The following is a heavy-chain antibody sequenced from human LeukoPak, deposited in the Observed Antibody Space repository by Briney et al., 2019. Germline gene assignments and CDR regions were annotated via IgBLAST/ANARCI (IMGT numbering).Heavy chain of an antibody. Sequence: SETLSLTCTVSGGSINSYYWNWIRQPPGKGPEWIAHISYSGSTSYNPSLKSRVTISVDRSKNQFSLKVSSVTAADTAIYYCARIVTSGRTYYFYYMDVWGKGTTVTVSS. D-gene: IGHD4-11*01. CDR2: ISYSGST. J-gene: IGHJ6*03. CDR3: ARIVTSGRTYYFYYMDV. V-gene: IGHV4-59*01. CDR1: GGSINSYY.